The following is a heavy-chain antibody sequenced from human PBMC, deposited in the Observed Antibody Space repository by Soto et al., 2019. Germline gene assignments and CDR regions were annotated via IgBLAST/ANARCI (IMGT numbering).Heavy chain of an antibody. CDR1: GGTFSDYA. J-gene: IGHJ6*02. CDR2: IIPIFGTL. V-gene: IGHV1-69*01. D-gene: IGHD2-15*01. Sequence: QVHLVQSGAEVKKPGSSVKVSCKASGGTFSDYAISWVRQAPGQGLEWMGGIIPIFGTLKYAQKFQGRVTITADESPCTAYMELSSLRSEDTAVYYCARDIPGGYCSGGSCYYYYGMDVWGQGTTVTVSS. CDR3: ARDIPGGYCSGGSCYYYYGMDV.